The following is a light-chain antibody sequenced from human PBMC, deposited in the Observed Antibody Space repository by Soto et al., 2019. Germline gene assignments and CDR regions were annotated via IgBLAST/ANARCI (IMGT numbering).Light chain of an antibody. CDR1: SSNIGAGYD. CDR2: ADN. CDR3: QSYDTSLSGVI. V-gene: IGLV1-40*01. J-gene: IGLJ2*01. Sequence: QSVLTQTPSVSGAPGQKITMSCTGSSSNIGAGYDVHWYQQLPGAAPRLLIYADNNRPSGVPDRFSASNSGTSASLAITGLQGEDEAVYYCQSYDTSLSGVIFGAGTKLTVX.